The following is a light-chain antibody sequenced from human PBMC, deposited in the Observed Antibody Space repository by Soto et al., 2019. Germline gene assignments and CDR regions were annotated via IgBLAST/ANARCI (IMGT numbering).Light chain of an antibody. V-gene: IGKV1-12*02. CDR2: AAS. CDR3: QQANSFPST. J-gene: IGKJ2*01. Sequence: DIQMTQSPSSVSASVGDRVTITCRASQDISSWLAWYQQKPGKAPKLLIYAASSLQSGVPSRFSGSGSGTDFTLTISSLKPEDFVTYYGQQANSFPSTFGQGTKLDIK. CDR1: QDISSW.